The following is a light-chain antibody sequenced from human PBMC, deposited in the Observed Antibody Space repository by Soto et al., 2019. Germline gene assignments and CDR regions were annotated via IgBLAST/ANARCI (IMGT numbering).Light chain of an antibody. V-gene: IGKV3-20*01. CDR3: QQDGALPYT. Sequence: DIVLTQSPGTLPLSPGERATLSCRASQSVSSSYFAWYQQKPGQAPRLLIYAASRRASGIPDRFSGSGSGTDFTLTINRLEPENFAVYSCQQDGALPYTFGQGTKLEIK. CDR2: AAS. CDR1: QSVSSSY. J-gene: IGKJ2*01.